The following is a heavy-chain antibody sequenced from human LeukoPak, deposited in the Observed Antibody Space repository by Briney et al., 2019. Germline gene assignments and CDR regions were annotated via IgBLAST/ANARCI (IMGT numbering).Heavy chain of an antibody. CDR2: IYYSGST. CDR1: GGSIRSSSYY. Sequence: SETLSLTCTVSGGSIRSSSYYWGWIRQPPGKGLGWIGSIYYSGSTYYNASLKSRGTISVDTSKNQFSLKLNSVTAADTAVYFCARQVVAVAGTGYFDYWGQGTLVTVSS. D-gene: IGHD6-19*01. CDR3: ARQVVAVAGTGYFDY. V-gene: IGHV4-39*01. J-gene: IGHJ4*02.